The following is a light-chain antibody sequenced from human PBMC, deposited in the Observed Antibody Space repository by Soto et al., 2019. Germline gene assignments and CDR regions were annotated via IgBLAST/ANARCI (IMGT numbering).Light chain of an antibody. CDR1: QSVSSSY. V-gene: IGKV3-20*01. CDR2: GAS. J-gene: IGKJ4*01. CDR3: QQYGSSPLT. Sequence: EIVLTQSPGTLSLSPGERATLACRASQSVSSSYLAWYQPKPGQAPSLLIYGASSRATGIPDRFSGSGSGTDFTLTISRLEPEDFAVYYCQQYGSSPLTFGGGTKVEIK.